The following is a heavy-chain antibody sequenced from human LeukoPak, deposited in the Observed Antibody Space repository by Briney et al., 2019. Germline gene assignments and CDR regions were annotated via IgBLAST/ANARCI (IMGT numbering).Heavy chain of an antibody. CDR2: ISASGGST. CDR1: GFTFSSYD. J-gene: IGHJ5*02. CDR3: ARDLNRNWFDP. Sequence: GGSLRLSCVDSGFTFSSYDMSWVRQIPGKGLEWVSAISASGGSTYYADSVKGRFTISRDNSKSTLYLQMNSLRAEDTAIFYCARDLNRNWFDPWGQETLVTVSS. V-gene: IGHV3-23*01. D-gene: IGHD1-14*01.